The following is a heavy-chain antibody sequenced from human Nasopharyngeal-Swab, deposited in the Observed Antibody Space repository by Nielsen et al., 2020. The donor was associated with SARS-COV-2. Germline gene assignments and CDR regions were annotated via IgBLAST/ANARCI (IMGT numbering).Heavy chain of an antibody. CDR3: ARDYCNSGACYFFDY. CDR2: IDPTDGGT. CDR1: VYTFTTYH. Sequence: ASVKFSCKASVYTFTTYHMHWVRQAPGQGLEWMGVIDPTDGGTNYKQKFQGRVTMTRDTSTSTVYMELNSLRSDDPAVYFCARDYCNSGACYFFDYWGQGTLVTVSS. V-gene: IGHV1-46*01. D-gene: IGHD2/OR15-2a*01. J-gene: IGHJ4*02.